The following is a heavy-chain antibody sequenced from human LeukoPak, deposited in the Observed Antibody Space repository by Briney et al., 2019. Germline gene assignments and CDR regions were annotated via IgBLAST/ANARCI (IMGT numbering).Heavy chain of an antibody. J-gene: IGHJ6*02. V-gene: IGHV1-69*13. Sequence: VKVSCKASGGTFSSYAISWVRQAPGQGLEWMGGIIPIFGTANYAQKFQGRVTITADESTSTAYMELSSLRSEDTAVYYCARGRDIVVVPSLYYYYSMDVWGQGTTVTVSS. CDR2: IIPIFGTA. CDR1: GGTFSSYA. CDR3: ARGRDIVVVPSLYYYYSMDV. D-gene: IGHD2-15*01.